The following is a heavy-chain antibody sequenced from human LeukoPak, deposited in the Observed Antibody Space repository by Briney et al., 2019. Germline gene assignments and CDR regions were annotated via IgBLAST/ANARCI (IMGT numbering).Heavy chain of an antibody. D-gene: IGHD5-12*01. Sequence: SETLSLTCTVSGGSISSSSPYYWGCIRQPPGKGLEWIGSMYYSGSTYYNPSLKSRVTIFVDTSKNQFSLKVRSVAAADTAVYYCVKHTHSGYDLSHWGQGTLVTVSS. J-gene: IGHJ4*02. CDR1: GGSISSSSPYY. CDR2: MYYSGST. CDR3: VKHTHSGYDLSH. V-gene: IGHV4-39*01.